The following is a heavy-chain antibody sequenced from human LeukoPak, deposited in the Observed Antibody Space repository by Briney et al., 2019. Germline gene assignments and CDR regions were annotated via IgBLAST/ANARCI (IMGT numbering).Heavy chain of an antibody. J-gene: IGHJ5*02. Sequence: ASVKVSCKASGYTFTGYYMHWVRQAPGQGLEWMGWINPNSGGTNYAQKLQGRVTMTRDTSISTAYMELSRLRSDDTAVYYSATANPPGGTPKSSWFDPWGQGTLVTVSS. CDR1: GYTFTGYY. V-gene: IGHV1-2*02. D-gene: IGHD3-16*01. CDR2: INPNSGGT. CDR3: ATANPPGGTPKSSWFDP.